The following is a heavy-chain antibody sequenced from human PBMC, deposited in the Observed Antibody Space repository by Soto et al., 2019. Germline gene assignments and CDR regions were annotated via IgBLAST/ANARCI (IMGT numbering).Heavy chain of an antibody. CDR1: GYAFTCYD. D-gene: IGHD2-15*01. V-gene: IGHV1-2*02. J-gene: IGHJ4*02. Sequence: SVKVSCGASGYAFTCYDVNWVRQAPGQGLEWMGWINPNSGGTNYAQKCQGRVTMTRDTSISTAYMELSRLGSDDTAVYYCVAATPPATLGYFDYWGPGTLV. CDR2: INPNSGGT. CDR3: VAATPPATLGYFDY.